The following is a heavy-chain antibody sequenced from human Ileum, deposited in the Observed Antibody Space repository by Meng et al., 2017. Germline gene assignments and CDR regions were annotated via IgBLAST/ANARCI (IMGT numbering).Heavy chain of an antibody. CDR1: GYTFNTYG. CDR2: ISAYNDNT. J-gene: IGHJ3*02. D-gene: IGHD4-17*01. Sequence: ASVKVSCKTSGYTFNTYGITWVRQAPGQGLEWMGWISAYNDNTNYAQKSQGRVTMTTDTSTNTAYMELRSLRPDDTALYYCARTTTVTTWRGAFDIWGQGTVVTVSS. V-gene: IGHV1-18*01. CDR3: ARTTTVTTWRGAFDI.